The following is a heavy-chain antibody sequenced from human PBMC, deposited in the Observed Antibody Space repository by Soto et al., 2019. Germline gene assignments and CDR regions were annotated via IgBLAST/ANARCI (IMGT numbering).Heavy chain of an antibody. CDR3: ERDRQLVRAAGYFDY. D-gene: IGHD6-13*01. CDR1: GLSLSDYY. V-gene: IGHV3-11*06. Sequence: GSLSVPCAHSGLSLSDYYMSWIRQAPGKGLEWVSYISSSSSYTNYADSVKGRFTISRDNAKNSLYLQMNRLRAEDTAVYYCERDRQLVRAAGYFDYWGQGTLVTVSS. J-gene: IGHJ4*02. CDR2: ISSSSSYT.